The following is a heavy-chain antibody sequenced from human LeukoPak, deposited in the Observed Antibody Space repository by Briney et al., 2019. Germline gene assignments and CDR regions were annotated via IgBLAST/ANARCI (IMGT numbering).Heavy chain of an antibody. V-gene: IGHV4-4*07. J-gene: IGHJ6*02. CDR3: ARDRPDILTGYYTDYYYYYGMDV. CDR1: GGSISSYY. CDR2: IYTSGST. D-gene: IGHD3-9*01. Sequence: SETLSLTCTVSGGSISSYYWSWIRQPAGKGLEWNGRIYTSGSTNYNPSLKSRVTMSVDTSKNQFSLKLSSVTAADTAVYYCARDRPDILTGYYTDYYYYYGMDVWGQGTTVTVSS.